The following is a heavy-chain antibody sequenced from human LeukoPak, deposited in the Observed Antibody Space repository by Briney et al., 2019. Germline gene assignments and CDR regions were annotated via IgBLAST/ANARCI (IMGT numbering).Heavy chain of an antibody. CDR2: TYYRSRWHN. Sequence: SQTLSLTCAISGDSVSGNIATWNWIRQSPSRGLEWLGRTYYRSRWHNVYAESVKSRITINPDTSKNQFSLLLNSVTPEDTAVYYCAKSGSYLEYLQHWGQGTPVTVPS. J-gene: IGHJ1*01. CDR3: AKSGSYLEYLQH. D-gene: IGHD1-26*01. V-gene: IGHV6-1*01. CDR1: GDSVSGNIAT.